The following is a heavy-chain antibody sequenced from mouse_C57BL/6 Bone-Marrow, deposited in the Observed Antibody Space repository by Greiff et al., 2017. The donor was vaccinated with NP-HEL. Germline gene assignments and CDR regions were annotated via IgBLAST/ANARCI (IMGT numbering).Heavy chain of an antibody. J-gene: IGHJ4*01. D-gene: IGHD1-1*01. CDR1: GFNIKDDY. CDR2: IDPENGDT. V-gene: IGHV14-4*01. Sequence: VQLQQSGAELVRPGASVKLSCTVSGFNIKDDYMHWVKQRPEQGLEWIGWIDPENGDTEYASKFQGKATITADTSSNTAYLQLSSLTSEDTAVYYGTTGGSSPYAMDYWGQGTSVTVSS. CDR3: TTGGSSPYAMDY.